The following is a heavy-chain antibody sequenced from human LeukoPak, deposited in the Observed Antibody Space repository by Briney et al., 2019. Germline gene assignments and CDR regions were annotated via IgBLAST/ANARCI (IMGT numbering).Heavy chain of an antibody. CDR1: GFTFRIHA. D-gene: IGHD3-22*01. V-gene: IGHV3-30-3*01. Sequence: PGGSLRLSCTASGFTFRIHAMHWVRQAPGKGLESVTFISYDGSTKYYADSVRGRFTISRDNAKNSLYLQMNSLRAEDTAVYYCARGIVVVTNVAFDIWGQGTMVTVSS. CDR3: ARGIVVVTNVAFDI. CDR2: ISYDGSTK. J-gene: IGHJ3*02.